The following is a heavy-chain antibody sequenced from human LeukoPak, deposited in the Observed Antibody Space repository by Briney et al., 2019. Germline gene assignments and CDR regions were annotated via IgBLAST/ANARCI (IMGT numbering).Heavy chain of an antibody. J-gene: IGHJ4*02. D-gene: IGHD3-10*01. CDR2: IYYSGST. V-gene: IGHV4-39*01. Sequence: SETLSLTCTVSGGSISSSSYYWGWIRQPPGKGLEWIGSIYYSGSTYYNPSLKSRVTISVDTSKNQFSLKLSSVTAADTAVYYCASCGSGYNPFDYWGQGTLVTVSS. CDR1: GGSISSSSYY. CDR3: ASCGSGYNPFDY.